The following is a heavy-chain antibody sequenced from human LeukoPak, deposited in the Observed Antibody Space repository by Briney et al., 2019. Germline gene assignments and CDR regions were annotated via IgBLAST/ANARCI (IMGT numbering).Heavy chain of an antibody. D-gene: IGHD5-18*01. CDR2: INSISTYI. J-gene: IGHJ3*01. CDR3: ARDIADTGAIDAFDL. CDR1: GFTFSSSS. V-gene: IGHV3-21*01. Sequence: GGSLRLSCVASGFTFSSSSMNWVRQAPGKGLEWVSSINSISTYIYYADSLRGRFTISRANADNSLYLQMNSLRAEDTAVYYCARDIADTGAIDAFDLWGQGTMVTVSP.